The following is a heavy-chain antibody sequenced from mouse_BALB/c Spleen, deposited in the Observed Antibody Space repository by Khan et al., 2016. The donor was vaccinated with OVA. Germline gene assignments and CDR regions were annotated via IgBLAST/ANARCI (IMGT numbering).Heavy chain of an antibody. CDR2: ISYSGNT. J-gene: IGHJ3*01. CDR3: ARKYYYDYDPFPY. CDR1: GYSITSEFA. Sequence: VQLKQSGPGLVKPSQSLSLTCTVTGYSITSEFAWNWIRQFPGNKLEWMGYISYSGNTRYNPSLKSLISITRDTSRNQFFLQLNSVTTEDTATYYCARKYYYDYDPFPYWGQGTLVTVSA. V-gene: IGHV3-2*02. D-gene: IGHD2-4*01.